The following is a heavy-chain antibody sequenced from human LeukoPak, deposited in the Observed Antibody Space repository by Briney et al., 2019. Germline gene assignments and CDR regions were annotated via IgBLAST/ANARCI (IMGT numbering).Heavy chain of an antibody. Sequence: GGSLRLSCVASGFTFSIYSMNWVRQAPGKGLEWVSSIDSSSYNLYYADSVKGRFTISRDNAQSSVFLQMNSLRAEDTAVYYCARDLAYYYDRNYDWGQGTLVTVSS. D-gene: IGHD3-22*01. CDR1: GFTFSIYS. J-gene: IGHJ4*02. CDR3: ARDLAYYYDRNYD. V-gene: IGHV3-21*01. CDR2: IDSSSYNL.